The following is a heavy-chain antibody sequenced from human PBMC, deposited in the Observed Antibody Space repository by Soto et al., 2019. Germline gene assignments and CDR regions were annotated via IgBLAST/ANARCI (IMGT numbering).Heavy chain of an antibody. CDR1: GGSVSNKTYY. CDR3: ARTTAVPNTLRSRYFFDY. CDR2: VYYSGTT. V-gene: IGHV4-61*01. Sequence: SETLSLTFSVSGGSVSNKTYYWICIRQPPGKRLEWIGYVYYSGTTNYNPSLKSRVTISVDLSKNQFSLRLSSVTTADTALYYCARTTAVPNTLRSRYFFDYWGQGTLVTVSS. D-gene: IGHD4-17*01. J-gene: IGHJ4*02.